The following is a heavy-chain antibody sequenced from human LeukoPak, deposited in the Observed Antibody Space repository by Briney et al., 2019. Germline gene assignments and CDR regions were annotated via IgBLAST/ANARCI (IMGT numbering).Heavy chain of an antibody. CDR3: ARATRYRYGSAYYGLDV. CDR2: IYTSGST. Sequence: PSETLSLTCTVSGGSISSGSYYWSWIRQPAGKGLEWIGRIYTSGSTNYNPSLKSRVTISVDTSKNQFSLKPSSVTAADTAVYYCARATRYRYGSAYYGLDVWGQGTTVTVSS. V-gene: IGHV4-61*02. CDR1: GGSISSGSYY. D-gene: IGHD3-10*01. J-gene: IGHJ6*02.